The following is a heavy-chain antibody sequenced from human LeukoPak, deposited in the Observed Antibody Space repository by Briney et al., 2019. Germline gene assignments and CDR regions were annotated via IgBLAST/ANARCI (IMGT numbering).Heavy chain of an antibody. V-gene: IGHV3-7*01. Sequence: GGSLRLSCAASGFLFNNYWMSWVRQAPGKGLEWVGNIDERGSGKWYVDSVKGRFTMSRDNAKNSLFLEMNSLRVEDTAVYYCAREVTAAGQPAAFDIWGQGTMVTVSS. CDR2: IDERGSGK. J-gene: IGHJ3*02. CDR3: AREVTAAGQPAAFDI. D-gene: IGHD6-13*01. CDR1: GFLFNNYW.